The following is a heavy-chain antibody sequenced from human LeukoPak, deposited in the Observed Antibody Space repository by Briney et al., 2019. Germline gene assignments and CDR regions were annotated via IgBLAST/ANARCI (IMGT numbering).Heavy chain of an antibody. V-gene: IGHV3-21*01. CDR2: ISSSGGTK. Sequence: AGSLRLSCAASGFIFSNFGMSWVRQAPGKGLEWVSAISSSGGTKYYADSVKGRFTISRDNAKNSLYLQMNSLRAEDTAVYYCARGSYYYDSSGYDINYYYYYMDVWGKGTMVTVSS. CDR3: ARGSYYYDSSGYDINYYYYYMDV. D-gene: IGHD3-22*01. CDR1: GFIFSNFG. J-gene: IGHJ6*03.